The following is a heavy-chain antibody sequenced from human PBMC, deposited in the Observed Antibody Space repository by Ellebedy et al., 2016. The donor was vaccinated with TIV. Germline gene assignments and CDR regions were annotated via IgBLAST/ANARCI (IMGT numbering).Heavy chain of an antibody. CDR1: GGSISSSSYY. V-gene: IGHV4-39*01. D-gene: IGHD2-15*01. Sequence: SETLSLTCTVSGGSISSSSYYWGWIRQPPGKGLEWIGSIYYSGSTYYNPSLKSRVTISVDTSKNQFSLKLSSVTAADTAVYYCARPIRESYCSGGSCYPLNWFDPWGQGTLVTVSS. CDR3: ARPIRESYCSGGSCYPLNWFDP. CDR2: IYYSGST. J-gene: IGHJ5*02.